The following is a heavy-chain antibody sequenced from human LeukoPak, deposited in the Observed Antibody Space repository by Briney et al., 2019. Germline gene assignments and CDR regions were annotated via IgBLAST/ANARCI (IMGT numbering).Heavy chain of an antibody. J-gene: IGHJ6*02. D-gene: IGHD3-10*01. CDR1: GYTLTSYA. V-gene: IGHV1-3*01. CDR3: ARTPGDENGMDV. Sequence: ASVKVSCKASGYTLTSYAMHWVRRAPGQRLEWMGWINAGNGNTKYSQKFQGRVAITRDPSASTAYMELSSLRSEDTAVYYCARTPGDENGMDVWGQGTTVTVSS. CDR2: INAGNGNT.